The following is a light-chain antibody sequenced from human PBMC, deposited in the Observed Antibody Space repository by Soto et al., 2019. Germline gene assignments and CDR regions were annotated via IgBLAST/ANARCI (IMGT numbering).Light chain of an antibody. CDR3: QHYDSAHYT. CDR2: LGS. CDR1: QSLLHSNGYNY. V-gene: IGKV2-28*01. J-gene: IGKJ2*01. Sequence: DIVMTQSPFSLPVTPGEPASISCRSSQSLLHSNGYNYLDWYLQKPGQSPQLLIYLGSNRASGVPDRFSGSGSGTDFTLTINKVDPEDFAVYYCQHYDSAHYTFGRGPRWIS.